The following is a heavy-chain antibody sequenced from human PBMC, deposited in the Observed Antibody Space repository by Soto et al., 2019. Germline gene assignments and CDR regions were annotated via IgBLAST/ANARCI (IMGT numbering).Heavy chain of an antibody. V-gene: IGHV1-69*12. J-gene: IGHJ5*02. CDR3: ARDRMDYTGGFEP. CDR2: IIPIFGTA. CDR1: GGTFSSYA. Sequence: QVQLVQSGAEVKKPGSSVKVSCKASGGTFSSYAISWVRQAPGQGLEWMGGIIPIFGTANYAQKFQGRVTITADESTSPAYMELSSLRSEDPAVYYGARDRMDYTGGFEPWGQGTLVHVSS. D-gene: IGHD4-4*01.